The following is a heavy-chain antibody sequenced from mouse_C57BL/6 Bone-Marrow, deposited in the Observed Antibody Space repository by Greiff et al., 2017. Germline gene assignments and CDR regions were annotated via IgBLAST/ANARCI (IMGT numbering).Heavy chain of an antibody. J-gene: IGHJ3*01. CDR2: IDPETGGT. Sequence: QVQLQQSGAELVRPGASVTLSCKASGYTFTDYEMHWVKQTPVHGLEWIGAIDPETGGTAYNQKFKGKATLTVDTSSSTAYMQLSSLTSEDSAVYYCARSGGFAYWGQGTLVTVSA. CDR3: ARSGGFAY. CDR1: GYTFTDYE. V-gene: IGHV1-15*01.